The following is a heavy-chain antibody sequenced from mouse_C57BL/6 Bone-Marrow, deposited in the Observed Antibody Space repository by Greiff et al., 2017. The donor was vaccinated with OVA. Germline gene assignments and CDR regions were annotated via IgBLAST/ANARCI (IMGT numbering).Heavy chain of an antibody. J-gene: IGHJ1*03. CDR2: IYWDDDK. CDR1: GFSLSTSGMG. V-gene: IGHV8-12*01. D-gene: IGHD1-1*01. CDR3: ARRAYYYGSSHYWYFDV. Sequence: SGPGILQSSQTLSLTCSFSGFSLSTSGMGVSWIRQPSGKGLEWLAHIYWDDDKRYNPSLKSRLTISKDTSRNQVFLKITSVDTADTATYYCARRAYYYGSSHYWYFDVWGTGTTVTVSS.